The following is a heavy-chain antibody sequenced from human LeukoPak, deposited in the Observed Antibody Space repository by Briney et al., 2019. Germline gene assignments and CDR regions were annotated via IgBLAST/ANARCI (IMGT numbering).Heavy chain of an antibody. CDR2: IYPGDSDT. CDR3: ARPNGGQLWFWYFDL. Sequence: GESLKISCKGSGYSFNTYWIGWVRQMPGKGLEWMGMIYPGDSDTRYSPAFQGPVTISVDKSITTTYLQWSSLKASDTAMYYCARPNGGQLWFWYFDLWGRGTQVTVSS. D-gene: IGHD5-18*01. J-gene: IGHJ2*01. CDR1: GYSFNTYW. V-gene: IGHV5-51*01.